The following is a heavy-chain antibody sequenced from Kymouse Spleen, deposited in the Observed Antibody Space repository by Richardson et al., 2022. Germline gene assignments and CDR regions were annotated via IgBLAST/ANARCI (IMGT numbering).Heavy chain of an antibody. CDR1: GFTFSSYS. Sequence: EVQLVESGGGLVKPGGSLRLSCAASGFTFSSYSMNWVRQAPGKGLEWVSSISSSSSYIYYADSVKGRFTISRDNAKNSLYLQMNSLRAEDTAVYYCARDGDYGSGSYPFDYWGQGTLVTVSS. CDR3: ARDGDYGSGSYPFDY. CDR2: ISSSSSYI. V-gene: IGHV3-21*03. D-gene: IGHD3-10*01. J-gene: IGHJ4*02.